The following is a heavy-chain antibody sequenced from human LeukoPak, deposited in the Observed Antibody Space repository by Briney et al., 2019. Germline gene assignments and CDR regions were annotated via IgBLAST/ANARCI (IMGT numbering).Heavy chain of an antibody. CDR1: GFTFSSYA. D-gene: IGHD6-13*01. V-gene: IGHV3-30*04. J-gene: IGHJ4*02. Sequence: GGSLRLSCAASGFTFSSYAMHWVRQAPGKGLEWVAVISYDGSNKYYADSVKGRFTISRDNSKNTLYLQMNSLRAEDTAVYYCSAIKQQLVRRGFDYWGQGTLVTVFS. CDR2: ISYDGSNK. CDR3: SAIKQQLVRRGFDY.